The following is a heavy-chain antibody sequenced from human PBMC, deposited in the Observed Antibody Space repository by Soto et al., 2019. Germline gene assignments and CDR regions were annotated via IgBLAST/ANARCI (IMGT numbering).Heavy chain of an antibody. CDR3: ATDPGYNYVMGVDH. Sequence: ASVKVSCKVSGYTLSEVSMHWVRQAPGKGLEWMGGFDPEDGETIYAQKFQGRVTMTEDTSTDTAYMELSSLRSEDTAVYYCATDPGYNYVMGVDHWGQGTQVTVSS. V-gene: IGHV1-24*01. CDR2: FDPEDGET. J-gene: IGHJ4*02. D-gene: IGHD5-18*01. CDR1: GYTLSEVS.